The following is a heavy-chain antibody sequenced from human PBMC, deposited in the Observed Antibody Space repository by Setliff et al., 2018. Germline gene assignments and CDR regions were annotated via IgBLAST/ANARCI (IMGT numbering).Heavy chain of an antibody. D-gene: IGHD6-13*01. CDR2: INPSGEST. V-gene: IGHV1-46*01. CDR3: ARGIVAYASWYPNKHAYYFYMDV. Sequence: ASVKVSCKASGYTFSSYYIHWVRQAPGQGLEWLGVINPSGESTNYAQKFQGRVNMTRDTSTSTAYMELRSLKSEDAAIYYCARGIVAYASWYPNKHAYYFYMDVWG. CDR1: GYTFSSYY. J-gene: IGHJ6*03.